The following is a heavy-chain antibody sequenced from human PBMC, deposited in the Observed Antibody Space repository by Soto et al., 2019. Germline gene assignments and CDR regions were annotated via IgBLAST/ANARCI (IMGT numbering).Heavy chain of an antibody. CDR1: GYTFSNYD. D-gene: IGHD3-10*01. CDR2: VNPNNGDT. Sequence: QVQLVQSGADLKKPGASVKVSCKASGYTFSNYDMNWVRQATRQGPEWIGWVNPNNGDTGYAQKFQGRVTLTTDISTTTAYMELTSLRSEDTAIYYCAKVSRKGSAIDFDYWGQGTLITVSS. J-gene: IGHJ4*02. CDR3: AKVSRKGSAIDFDY. V-gene: IGHV1-8*01.